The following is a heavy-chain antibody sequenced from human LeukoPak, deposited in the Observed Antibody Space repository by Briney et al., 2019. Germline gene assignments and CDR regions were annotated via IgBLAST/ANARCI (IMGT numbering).Heavy chain of an antibody. V-gene: IGHV3-23*01. Sequence: GGTLRLSCEASGFTFSTYGINWVRQAPGKGLEGVAAISGSGGRTYYADSVKGRFTISSDNAKTLLYLQMNDLRLQDTAVYYRARTARHLAYWGQGTLLTVPS. CDR1: GFTFSTYG. D-gene: IGHD5-18*01. CDR3: ARTARHLAY. J-gene: IGHJ1*01. CDR2: ISGSGGRT.